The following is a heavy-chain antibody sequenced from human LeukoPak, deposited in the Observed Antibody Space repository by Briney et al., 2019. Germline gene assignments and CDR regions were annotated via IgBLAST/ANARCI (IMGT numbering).Heavy chain of an antibody. J-gene: IGHJ4*02. CDR2: MSSDGSNK. Sequence: RPGGSLRLSCAASGFTLSSYPMHWVRQAPGKGLEWVTFMSSDGSNKYYADSVKGRFTISRGTSKNALYLQMNSLRAEDTAVYYCAKSPYMVRGVIKAPPVVDFDYWGQGTLVTVSS. V-gene: IGHV3-30-3*02. CDR3: AKSPYMVRGVIKAPPVVDFDY. CDR1: GFTLSSYP. D-gene: IGHD3-10*01.